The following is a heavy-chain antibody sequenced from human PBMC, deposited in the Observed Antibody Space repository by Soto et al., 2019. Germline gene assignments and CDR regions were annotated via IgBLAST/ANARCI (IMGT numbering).Heavy chain of an antibody. CDR1: VFTFNNYA. Sequence: VGSLRLSCAASVFTFNNYAMSCVRHSPGKGLEWVSGISASGGRIYYADFVAGRFTVSRDSSKNTLSLQMNSLRAEDTAVYYCAKDTNGDSVGAFEFLGSGTMVNVS. CDR2: ISASGGRI. D-gene: IGHD4-17*01. V-gene: IGHV3-23*01. J-gene: IGHJ3*01. CDR3: AKDTNGDSVGAFEF.